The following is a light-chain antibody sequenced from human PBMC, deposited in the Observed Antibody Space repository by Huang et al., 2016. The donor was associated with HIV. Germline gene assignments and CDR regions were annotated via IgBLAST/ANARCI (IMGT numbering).Light chain of an antibody. V-gene: IGKV3-15*01. J-gene: IGKJ1*01. CDR2: GVS. CDR3: QQYNNWPRT. Sequence: EVVMTQSPATLSVSPGEGATLSCRASQSVGSNLAWFQQKHGQPPRLLIYGVSTRATCAPARFSGSGSGTEFTRTISSLQSEEFAVYYCQQYNNWPRTFGRGTKVEI. CDR1: QSVGSN.